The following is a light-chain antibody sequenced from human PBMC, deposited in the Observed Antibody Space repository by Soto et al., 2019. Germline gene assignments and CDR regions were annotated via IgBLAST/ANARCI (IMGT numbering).Light chain of an antibody. V-gene: IGKV3-20*01. CDR2: GAS. CDR1: QSVSSTY. CDR3: QQYGNSPLT. Sequence: EIVLTQSPGTLYLSPGERATLSCRASQSVSSTYFAWYQKKPGQAPRLLLYGASSRATGIPDRFSGSGSGTDFTLSISRLEPEDFAVYYCQQYGNSPLTFGQGTRVEIK. J-gene: IGKJ1*01.